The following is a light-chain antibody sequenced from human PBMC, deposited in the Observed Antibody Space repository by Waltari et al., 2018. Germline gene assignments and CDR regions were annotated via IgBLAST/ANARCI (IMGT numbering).Light chain of an antibody. J-gene: IGLJ1*01. CDR2: GND. CDR1: SLRSYY. Sequence: SSELTQDPAVSVALGQTVTITCHGDSLRSYYARWYQQKPGQAPVLVIYGNDSRPSGIPDRFSGSSSGTTASLTITGAQAEDDAHYYGHSRDSSVNHLRNVFGTGTKVTVL. CDR3: HSRDSSVNHLRNV. V-gene: IGLV3-19*01.